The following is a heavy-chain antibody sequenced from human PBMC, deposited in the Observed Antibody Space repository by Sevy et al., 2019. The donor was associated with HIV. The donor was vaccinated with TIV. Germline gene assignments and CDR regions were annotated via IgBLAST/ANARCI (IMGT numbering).Heavy chain of an antibody. J-gene: IGHJ6*02. CDR1: GGSIRSSHW. CDR2: IYYSGSR. Sequence: SETLSLTRAVSGGSIRSSHWWSWVRQSPGKGLEWIGEIYYSGSRNYNPSLKSRLTISVDTSNNLFSLRLSSVTAADTAVYYCAREEYFYGSGTYGYGMDVWGQRTTVTVSS. V-gene: IGHV4-4*02. CDR3: AREEYFYGSGTYGYGMDV. D-gene: IGHD3-10*01.